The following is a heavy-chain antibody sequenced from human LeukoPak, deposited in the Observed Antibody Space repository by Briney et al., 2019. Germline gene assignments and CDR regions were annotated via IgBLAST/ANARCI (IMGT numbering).Heavy chain of an antibody. D-gene: IGHD1-1*01. V-gene: IGHV3-48*03. J-gene: IGHJ4*02. CDR3: ARPQGMDNWNDYPDY. CDR2: ISSSGSTI. CDR1: GFSFSSYE. Sequence: GGSLRLSCAVSGFSFSSYEMNWVRQAPGKGLEWVSYISSSGSTIYYADSVKGRFTISRDNAKNSLYLQMNSLRAEDTAVYYCARPQGMDNWNDYPDYWGQGTLVTVSS.